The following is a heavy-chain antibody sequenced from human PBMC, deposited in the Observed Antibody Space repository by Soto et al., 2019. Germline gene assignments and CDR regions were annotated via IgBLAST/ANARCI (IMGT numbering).Heavy chain of an antibody. D-gene: IGHD1-1*01. CDR2: INPNSGGT. J-gene: IGHJ6*03. Sequence: ASVKVSCKVSGYTLTELSMHWVRQAPGQGLEWMGWINPNSGGTNYAQKFQGWVTMTRDTSISTAYIELSRLRSDDTAVYYCARDGATGTTGVYYYYYYMDVWGKGTTVTVSS. CDR1: GYTLTELS. CDR3: ARDGATGTTGVYYYYYYMDV. V-gene: IGHV1-2*04.